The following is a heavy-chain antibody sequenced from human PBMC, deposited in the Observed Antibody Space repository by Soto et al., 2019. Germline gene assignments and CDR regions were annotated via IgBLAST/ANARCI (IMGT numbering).Heavy chain of an antibody. V-gene: IGHV5-51*01. D-gene: IGHD3-16*01. CDR3: ARNMSTFWGAYYYVMDV. Sequence: PGESLKISCKGSGYSFTSYWIGWVRQMPGKGLEWMGIIYPGDSDTRYSPSFQGQVTISADKSISTAYLQWSSLKASDTAMYYCARNMSTFWGAYYYVMDVCGQGNTVTV. CDR2: IYPGDSDT. CDR1: GYSFTSYW. J-gene: IGHJ6*02.